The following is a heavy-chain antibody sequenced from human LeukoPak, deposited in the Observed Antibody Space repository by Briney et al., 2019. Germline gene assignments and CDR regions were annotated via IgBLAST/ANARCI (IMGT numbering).Heavy chain of an antibody. Sequence: GGSLRLSCAASGFTFSDYYMSWVRQAPGKGLEWVSSISDGGWTAYTDSVKGRFFISRETATNTLYLQMNSLRVEDTAVYYCAKECDYGNTSHMPCYWGQGTLVTVSS. D-gene: IGHD4-17*01. CDR1: GFTFSDYY. V-gene: IGHV3-53*01. J-gene: IGHJ4*02. CDR3: AKECDYGNTSHMPCY. CDR2: ISDGGWT.